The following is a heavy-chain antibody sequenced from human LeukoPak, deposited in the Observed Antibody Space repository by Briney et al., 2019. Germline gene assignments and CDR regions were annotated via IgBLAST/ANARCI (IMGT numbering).Heavy chain of an antibody. CDR1: GGSISSYY. CDR3: ARGQGGGGYYYSSED. D-gene: IGHD3-22*01. CDR2: IYHSGST. Sequence: PSETLSLTCTVSGGSISSYYWSWIRQPPGKGLEWIGYIYHSGSTYYNPSLKSRVTISVDRSKNQFSLKLSSVTAADTAVYYCARGQGGGGYYYSSEDWGQGTLVTVSS. J-gene: IGHJ4*02. V-gene: IGHV4-59*12.